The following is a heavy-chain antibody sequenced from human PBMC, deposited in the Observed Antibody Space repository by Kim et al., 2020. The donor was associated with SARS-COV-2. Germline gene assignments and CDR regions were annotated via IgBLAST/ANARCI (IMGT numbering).Heavy chain of an antibody. J-gene: IGHJ6*02. Sequence: ASVKVSCKASGYTFTSYDINWVRQATGQGLEWMGWMNPNSGNTGYAQKFQGRVTMTRNTSISTAYMELSSLRSEDTAVYYCARGGCGTSCYFVLDYYYGMDVWGQGTTVTVSS. D-gene: IGHD2-2*01. V-gene: IGHV1-8*01. CDR1: GYTFTSYD. CDR2: MNPNSGNT. CDR3: ARGGCGTSCYFVLDYYYGMDV.